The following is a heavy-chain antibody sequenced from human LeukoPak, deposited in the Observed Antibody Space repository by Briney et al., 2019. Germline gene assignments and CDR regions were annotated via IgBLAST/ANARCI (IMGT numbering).Heavy chain of an antibody. CDR2: INPNSGGT. CDR1: GYTFTGYY. J-gene: IGHJ5*02. D-gene: IGHD5-18*01. Sequence: ASVKVSCKASGYTFTGYYMHWVRQAPGQGLEWMGWINPNSGGTNYAQKFQGRVTMARDTSISTAYMELSRLRSDDTAVYYCARSRIQLWSWDPWGQGTLVTVSS. CDR3: ARSRIQLWSWDP. V-gene: IGHV1-2*02.